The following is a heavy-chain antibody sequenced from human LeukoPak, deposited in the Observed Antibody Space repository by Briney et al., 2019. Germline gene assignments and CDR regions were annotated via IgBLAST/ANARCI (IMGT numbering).Heavy chain of an antibody. D-gene: IGHD1-26*01. V-gene: IGHV4-39*02. CDR3: ARGPLYTESFARTWFDA. CDR2: IYYSGNT. Sequence: SETLSLTCNVSGGPITIASYYWGWVRQPPGKGLEWIGSIYYSGNTYYNPSLKGRVTTSIDTSTSHFSLKLRSVTAADTAIYFCARGPLYTESFARTWFDAWGRGSVVTVSS. J-gene: IGHJ5*02. CDR1: GGPITIASYY.